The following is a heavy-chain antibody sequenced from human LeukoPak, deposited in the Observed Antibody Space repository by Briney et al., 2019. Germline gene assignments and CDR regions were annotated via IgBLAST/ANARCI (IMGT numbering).Heavy chain of an antibody. Sequence: ASVKVSCKASGGTFSSYAISWVRQAPGQGLEWMGGIIPIFGTANYAQKFQGRVTITADESTSTAYMELSSLRSEDTAVYYCASFDYGVYGDSDYWGQGTLVTVSS. CDR1: GGTFSSYA. CDR2: IIPIFGTA. J-gene: IGHJ4*02. CDR3: ASFDYGVYGDSDY. V-gene: IGHV1-69*13. D-gene: IGHD4-17*01.